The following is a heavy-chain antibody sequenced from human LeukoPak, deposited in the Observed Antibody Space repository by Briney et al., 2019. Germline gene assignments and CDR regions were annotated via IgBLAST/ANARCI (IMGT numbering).Heavy chain of an antibody. D-gene: IGHD2-21*02. V-gene: IGHV3-23*01. CDR3: AKDLDPEGIIVVVTALAFDI. Sequence: PGGSLRLSCAASGFTFSSYAMSWVRQAPGKGLEWVSAISGSGGSTYYADSVKGRFTISRDNPKNTLYLQMNSLRAEDTAVYYCAKDLDPEGIIVVVTALAFDIWGQGTMVTVSS. CDR2: ISGSGGST. J-gene: IGHJ3*02. CDR1: GFTFSSYA.